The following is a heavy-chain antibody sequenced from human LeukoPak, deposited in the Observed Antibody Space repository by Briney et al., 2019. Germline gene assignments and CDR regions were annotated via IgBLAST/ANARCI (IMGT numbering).Heavy chain of an antibody. V-gene: IGHV4-59*01. CDR2: IYYSGST. J-gene: IGHJ4*02. CDR1: GVSISSYY. CDR3: ARLDYYDSSGYYWGYFDY. D-gene: IGHD3-22*01. Sequence: PSETLSLTCTVSGVSISSYYWSWIRQPPGKGLEWIGYIYYSGSTNYNPSLKSRVTISVDTSKNQFSLKLSSVTAADTAVYYCARLDYYDSSGYYWGYFDYWGQGTLVTVSS.